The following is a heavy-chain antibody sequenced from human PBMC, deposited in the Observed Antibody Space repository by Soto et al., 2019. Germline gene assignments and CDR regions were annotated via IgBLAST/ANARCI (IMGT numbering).Heavy chain of an antibody. CDR2: INAHSGGT. Sequence: VCCKPSRFSFTVYYIHYMRQAPGQGLEWMGWINAHSGGTEYAQKFQGRVTLTRDTSIATAYLTITSLTSDDTALYYCAKDLTRQLAYWLDPWGQGTQVTVSS. D-gene: IGHD6-6*01. J-gene: IGHJ5*02. V-gene: IGHV1-2*02. CDR1: RFSFTVYY. CDR3: AKDLTRQLAYWLDP.